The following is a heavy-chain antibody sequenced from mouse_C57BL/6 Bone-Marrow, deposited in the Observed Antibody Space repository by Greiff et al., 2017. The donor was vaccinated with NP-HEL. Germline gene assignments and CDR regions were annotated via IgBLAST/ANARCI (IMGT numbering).Heavy chain of an antibody. Sequence: VQLKQSGAELVRPGASVKLSCTASGFNIKDYYMHWVKQRPEQGLEWIGRIDPEDGDTEYAPKFQGKATMTADTSYNTAYLQLSSLTSEDTAVYYCTIYGNYDAMDYWGQGTSVTVSS. CDR1: GFNIKDYY. CDR3: TIYGNYDAMDY. V-gene: IGHV14-1*01. J-gene: IGHJ4*01. CDR2: IDPEDGDT. D-gene: IGHD2-1*01.